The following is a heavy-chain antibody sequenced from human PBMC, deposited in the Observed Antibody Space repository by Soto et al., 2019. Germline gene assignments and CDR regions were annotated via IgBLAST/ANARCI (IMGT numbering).Heavy chain of an antibody. CDR3: ARVPPDLPIPDRLFDY. D-gene: IGHD3-3*01. CDR2: ISAYNGNT. Sequence: QVQLVQSGGEVKKPGASVKVSCKASGYTFTSYGLIWVRQAPGQGLEWMGWISAYNGNTKYAQKLQGRVTMTTDTSRSTAYMELRSWRSVDTAVYYCARVPPDLPIPDRLFDYWGQGTLVAVSS. J-gene: IGHJ4*02. V-gene: IGHV1-18*01. CDR1: GYTFTSYG.